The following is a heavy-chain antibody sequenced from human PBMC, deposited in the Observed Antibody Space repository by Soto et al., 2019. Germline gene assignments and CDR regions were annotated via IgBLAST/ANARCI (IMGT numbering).Heavy chain of an antibody. CDR3: AKNWSDP. Sequence: GGSLRLSCAASGFTFSSYGMHWVRQAPGKGLEWVAVISYDGSNKYYADSVKGRFTISRDNSKNTLYLQMNSLRAEDTAVYYCAKNWSDPWGQGTLVTVSS. J-gene: IGHJ5*02. CDR1: GFTFSSYG. V-gene: IGHV3-30*18. CDR2: ISYDGSNK.